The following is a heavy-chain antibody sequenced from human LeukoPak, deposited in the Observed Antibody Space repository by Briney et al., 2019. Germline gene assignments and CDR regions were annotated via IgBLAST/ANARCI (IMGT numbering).Heavy chain of an antibody. CDR1: GYSFTNYW. CDR2: IYPGDSDT. V-gene: IGHV5-51*01. D-gene: IGHD3-22*01. CDR3: ARRHYDRSAFDI. Sequence: GESLKISCKGSGYSFTNYWIGWVRQMPGKGLEWMRLIYPGDSDTKYSPSFQGQVTISADKFISTAYLQWSSLKASDTAMYYCARRHYDRSAFDIWGQGTMVTVSS. J-gene: IGHJ3*02.